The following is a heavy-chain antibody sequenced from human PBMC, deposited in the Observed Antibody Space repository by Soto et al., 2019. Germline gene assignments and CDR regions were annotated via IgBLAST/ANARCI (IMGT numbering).Heavy chain of an antibody. D-gene: IGHD2-2*01. CDR3: ARDLCSTTSCHLDV. J-gene: IGHJ6*02. V-gene: IGHV1-3*01. Sequence: ASVKVSCKASGYTFTSYGIHWVRQAPGQRLEWTGWINAGNGNTKYSEKFQGRVTITRNTLYLQMSRLRAEDTALYYCARDLCSTTSCHLDVWGQGTTVTVSS. CDR1: GYTFTSYG. CDR2: INAGNGNT.